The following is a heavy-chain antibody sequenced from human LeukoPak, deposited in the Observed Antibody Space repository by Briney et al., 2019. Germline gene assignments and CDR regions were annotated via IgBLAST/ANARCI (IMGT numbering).Heavy chain of an antibody. D-gene: IGHD5-12*01. CDR1: GFTFSSYW. CDR3: ARSPGYNNNWYTF. J-gene: IGHJ5*01. Sequence: PGGSLRLSCAASGFTFSSYWMSWVRQAPGKGLEWVANIKQDGSEKYYVDSVKGRFTISRDNAKNSLDLQMNSLRAEDTAVYYCARSPGYNNNWYTFWGQGTLVTVSS. V-gene: IGHV3-7*01. CDR2: IKQDGSEK.